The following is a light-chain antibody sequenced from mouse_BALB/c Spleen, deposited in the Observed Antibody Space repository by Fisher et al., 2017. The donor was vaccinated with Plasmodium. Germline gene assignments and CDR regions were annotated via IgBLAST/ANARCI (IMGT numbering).Light chain of an antibody. CDR2: WAS. Sequence: DIVLTQSPSSLAVSVGEKVTVSCKSSQSLLYSRNQKNYLAWYQQKQGQSPKLLIYWASTRESGVPDRFTGCGSGTDFTLTLSSVKAEDLAVYYCQQYYNYPWTFGGGTKLEIK. CDR3: QQYYNYPWT. V-gene: IGKV8-30*01. CDR1: QSLLYSRNQKNY. J-gene: IGKJ1*01.